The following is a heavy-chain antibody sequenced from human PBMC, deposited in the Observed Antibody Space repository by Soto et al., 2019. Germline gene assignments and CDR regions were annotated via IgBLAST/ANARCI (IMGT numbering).Heavy chain of an antibody. CDR1: GFSVSSNF. J-gene: IGHJ6*02. CDR2: IYSGGSA. Sequence: EVQLVESGGGLIQPGGSLRLSCAASGFSVSSNFISWVRQAPGKGLEWVSIIYSGGSADYGDSVKGRFTISRDTLKNTVYLQMNSLRAEDTAVYYCVRDWADTAADEGDYYGMDVWGQGITVTVSS. CDR3: VRDWADTAADEGDYYGMDV. D-gene: IGHD5-18*01. V-gene: IGHV3-53*01.